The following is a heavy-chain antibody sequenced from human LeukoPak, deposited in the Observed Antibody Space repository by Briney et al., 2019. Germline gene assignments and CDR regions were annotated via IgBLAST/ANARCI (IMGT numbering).Heavy chain of an antibody. CDR2: NRSNAYGETT. V-gene: IGHV3-49*04. J-gene: IGHJ6*01. Sequence: GGSLRLSCTASGFAFGDYAMSWVRQAPGKGLEWVGFNRSNAYGETTVYALSIKVRFTSLSDNDKSVACLQRHSLIREDTVVYFCTRGMRSYGM. CDR1: GFAFGDYA. CDR3: TRGMRSYGM. D-gene: IGHD2-8*01.